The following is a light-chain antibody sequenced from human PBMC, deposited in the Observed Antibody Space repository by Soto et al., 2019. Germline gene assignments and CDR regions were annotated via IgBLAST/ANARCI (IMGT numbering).Light chain of an antibody. CDR1: SSNTGSNF. J-gene: IGLJ2*01. CDR3: AASDDSLSVV. Sequence: QSVLTQPPSASGTPGQRVTISCSGSSSNTGSNFVYWYQQLPGTAPKLRIYRNNQRPSGVPDRFSGSKSGTSASLAISGLRSEDEADYYSAASDDSLSVVFGGGTKLTVL. CDR2: RNN. V-gene: IGLV1-47*01.